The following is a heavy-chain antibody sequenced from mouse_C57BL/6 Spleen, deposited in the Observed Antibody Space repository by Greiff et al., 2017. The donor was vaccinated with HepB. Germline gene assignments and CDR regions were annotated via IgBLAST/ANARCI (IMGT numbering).Heavy chain of an antibody. J-gene: IGHJ2*01. CDR3: TTFDY. CDR2: IDPETGGT. Sequence: QVQLKESGAELVRPGASVTLSCKASGYTFTDYEMHWVKQTPVHGLEWIGAIDPETGGTAYNQKFKGKAILTADKSSSTAYMELRSLTSEDSAVYYCTTFDYWGQGTTLTVSS. V-gene: IGHV1-15*01. CDR1: GYTFTDYE.